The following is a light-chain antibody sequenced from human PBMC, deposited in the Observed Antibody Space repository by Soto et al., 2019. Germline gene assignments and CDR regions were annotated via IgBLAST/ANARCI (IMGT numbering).Light chain of an antibody. J-gene: IGKJ4*01. CDR3: QQYGSSPLT. CDR1: QGISGKY. V-gene: IGKV3-20*01. CDR2: DAS. Sequence: LTQSPSSLSASVGDRVTITCRASQGISGKYVAWYQVKPGQVPRLLIFDASNRAAGIPDRFSGSGSGTDFTLTISRLEPEDFAVYYCQQYGSSPLTFGGGTKVDIK.